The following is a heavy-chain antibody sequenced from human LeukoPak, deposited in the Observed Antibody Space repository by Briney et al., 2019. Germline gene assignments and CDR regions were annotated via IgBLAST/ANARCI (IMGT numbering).Heavy chain of an antibody. D-gene: IGHD5-24*01. CDR1: GGTFSSYA. CDR3: ARDRGRWLHSPYNWFDP. J-gene: IGHJ5*02. CDR2: IIPIFGTA. Sequence: SVKVSCKAAGGTFSSYAISWVRQAPGQGLEWMGGIIPIFGTANYAQKFQGRVTITTDESTSTAYMELSSLRSEDTAVYYCARDRGRWLHSPYNWFDPWGQGTLVTVSS. V-gene: IGHV1-69*05.